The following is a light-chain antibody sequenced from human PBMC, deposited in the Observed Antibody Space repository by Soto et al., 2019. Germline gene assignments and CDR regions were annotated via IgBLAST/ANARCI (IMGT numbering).Light chain of an antibody. V-gene: IGKV3-20*01. CDR1: QSVSSSY. CDR3: QQYGSSPLT. CDR2: GAS. Sequence: EIVLTQSPGTLSLSPGERATLSCRASQSVSSSYLAWYQQKPGQAPRLLIYGASSRATGIPDRFSGSGSGPDFTLTISRLEPGDFVVYYCQQYGSSPLTFGPGTKVDIK. J-gene: IGKJ3*01.